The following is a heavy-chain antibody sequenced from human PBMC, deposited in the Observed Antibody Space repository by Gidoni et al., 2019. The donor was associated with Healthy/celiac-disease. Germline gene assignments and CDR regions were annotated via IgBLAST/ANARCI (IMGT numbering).Heavy chain of an antibody. CDR2: IYYSGST. CDR1: GGSISSSSYY. J-gene: IGHJ4*02. D-gene: IGHD3-22*01. V-gene: IGHV4-39*01. Sequence: QLQLQESGPGLVKPSETLYLTCTVSGGSISSSSYYWGWIRQPPGKGLGWIGSIYYSGSTYYTPSLKSRVTISVDTSKNQFSLKLSSVTAADTAVYFCARAWNYYDSSGYYSYFDYWGQGTLVTVSS. CDR3: ARAWNYYDSSGYYSYFDY.